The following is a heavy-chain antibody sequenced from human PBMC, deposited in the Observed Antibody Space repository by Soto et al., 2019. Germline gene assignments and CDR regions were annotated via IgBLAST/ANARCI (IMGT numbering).Heavy chain of an antibody. CDR1: GYTFTSYD. CDR2: MNPNSGNT. Sequence: EASVKVSCKASGYTFTSYDINWVRQATGQGLEWMGWMNPNSGNTGYAQKFQGRVTMTRNTSISTAYMELSSLRSEDTAVYYCARWGTVDTAILRYYYYYGMDVWRQGTTVTVSS. J-gene: IGHJ6*02. D-gene: IGHD5-18*01. CDR3: ARWGTVDTAILRYYYYYGMDV. V-gene: IGHV1-8*01.